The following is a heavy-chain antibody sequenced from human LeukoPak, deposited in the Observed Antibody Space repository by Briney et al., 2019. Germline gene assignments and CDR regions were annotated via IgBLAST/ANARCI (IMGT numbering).Heavy chain of an antibody. D-gene: IGHD3-16*02. J-gene: IGHJ4*02. Sequence: GGSLRLSCAGSGFTFSSYGMSWVRQAPGKGLEWVSAIRGTGTSTYYADSVKGRFTISRDNSKNTLYLQMNSLRAEDTAVYYCARVSLYDYVWGSYRPPDYWGQGTLVTVSS. CDR1: GFTFSSYG. CDR2: IRGTGTST. V-gene: IGHV3-23*01. CDR3: ARVSLYDYVWGSYRPPDY.